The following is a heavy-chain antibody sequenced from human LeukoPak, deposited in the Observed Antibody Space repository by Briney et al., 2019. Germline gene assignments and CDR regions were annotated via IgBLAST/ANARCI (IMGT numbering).Heavy chain of an antibody. Sequence: ASVKVSCKASGYTFTGYYMHWVRQAPGQGLEWMGWINPNSGGTNYAQKFQGRVTMTRDTSISTAYMELSRLRSDDTAVYYCARERPIAARLEFGFDPWGQGTLVTVPS. CDR1: GYTFTGYY. CDR3: ARERPIAARLEFGFDP. V-gene: IGHV1-2*02. J-gene: IGHJ5*02. D-gene: IGHD6-6*01. CDR2: INPNSGGT.